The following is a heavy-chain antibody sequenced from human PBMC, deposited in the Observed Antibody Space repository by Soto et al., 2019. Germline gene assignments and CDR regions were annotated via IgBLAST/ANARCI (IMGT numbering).Heavy chain of an antibody. CDR2: ISYSGNT. Sequence: SETLSLTCTVSGGSISSNYWSWIRQPPGKGLEWIGYISYSGNTNYNPSLKSLVTISVDTSKKQFSLKLRSVTAADTAVYYCARVLSGSSLFDYWGQGMLVTVSS. V-gene: IGHV4-59*01. CDR1: GGSISSNY. CDR3: ARVLSGSSLFDY. D-gene: IGHD1-26*01. J-gene: IGHJ4*02.